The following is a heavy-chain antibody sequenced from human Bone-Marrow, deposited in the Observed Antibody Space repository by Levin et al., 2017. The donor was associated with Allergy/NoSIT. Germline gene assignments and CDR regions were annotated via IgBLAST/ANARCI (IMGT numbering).Heavy chain of an antibody. CDR1: GFAFGDYA. J-gene: IGHJ4*02. Sequence: GESLKISCTSSGFAFGDYAMSWFRQAPGKGLEWVGFIRSKAYGETTEYAASVQGRVTISRDDSKSIAYLQMKSLKTEDTAVYFCANLGYCSGVSCYPFDFWGQGTLVTVSS. V-gene: IGHV3-49*03. CDR2: IRSKAYGETT. D-gene: IGHD2-15*01. CDR3: ANLGYCSGVSCYPFDF.